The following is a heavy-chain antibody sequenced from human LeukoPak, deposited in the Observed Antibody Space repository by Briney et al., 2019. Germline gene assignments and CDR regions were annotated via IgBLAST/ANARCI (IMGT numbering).Heavy chain of an antibody. CDR2: IKWNGGST. CDR1: GFTFDDYG. J-gene: IGHJ4*02. CDR3: TRDQTPYY. Sequence: GGSLRLSCAASGFTFDDYGMSWVRQAPGKGLEWVSSIKWNGGSTGYADSVKGRFTISRDNAKNSLYLQMNSLKTEDTAVYYCTRDQTPYYWGQGTLVTVSS. V-gene: IGHV3-20*04.